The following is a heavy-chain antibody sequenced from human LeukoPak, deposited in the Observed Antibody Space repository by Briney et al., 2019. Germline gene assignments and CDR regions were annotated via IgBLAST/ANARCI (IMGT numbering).Heavy chain of an antibody. V-gene: IGHV1-18*01. CDR1: GYTFTSYG. D-gene: IGHD6-19*01. CDR3: ARGPYSGGWYRNRENWFDP. CDR2: ISAYNGNT. Sequence: GASVKVSCKASGYTFTSYGISWVRQAPGQGLEWMGWISAYNGNTNYAQKLQGRVTMTTDTSTSTAYMELRSLRSDDTAVYYCARGPYSGGWYRNRENWFDPWGQGTLVTVSS. J-gene: IGHJ5*02.